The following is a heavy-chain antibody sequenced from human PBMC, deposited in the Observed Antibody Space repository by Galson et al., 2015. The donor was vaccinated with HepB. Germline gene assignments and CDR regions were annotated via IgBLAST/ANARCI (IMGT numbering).Heavy chain of an antibody. J-gene: IGHJ6*02. V-gene: IGHV1-24*01. Sequence: SVKVSCKVSGYTLTELSMHWVRQAPGKGLEWMGGFDPEDGETIYAQKFQGRVTMTEDTSTDTAYMELSSLRSEDTAVYYCVTGYSSGNYYYYGMDVWGQGTTVTASS. D-gene: IGHD6-19*01. CDR2: FDPEDGET. CDR3: VTGYSSGNYYYYGMDV. CDR1: GYTLTELS.